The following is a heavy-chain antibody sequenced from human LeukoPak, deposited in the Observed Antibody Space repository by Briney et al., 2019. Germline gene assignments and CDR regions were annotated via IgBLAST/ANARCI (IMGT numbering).Heavy chain of an antibody. D-gene: IGHD3-10*01. Sequence: SETLSLICTVSGGSISSSSYYWGWIRQPPGKGLEWVGSIYYSGSTYYNPSLKSRVTISVDTSKNQFSLKLSSVTAADTAVYYCARGSITMVREVGTDYYYYYYMDVWGKGTTVTISS. V-gene: IGHV4-39*07. CDR3: ARGSITMVREVGTDYYYYYYMDV. J-gene: IGHJ6*03. CDR2: IYYSGST. CDR1: GGSISSSSYY.